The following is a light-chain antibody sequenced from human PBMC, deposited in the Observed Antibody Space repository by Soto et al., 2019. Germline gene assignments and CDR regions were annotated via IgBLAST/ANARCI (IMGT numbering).Light chain of an antibody. Sequence: DIQMTQSPSTLSASVGDRVTITCRASQSISSSLAWYQQKPGKAPKLLIYKASSLESGVPSRFSGSGSGTESPLTIRGVQPDDFATSYSQQNKSYWTLGQGTKGEIK. CDR1: QSISSS. CDR3: QQNKSYWT. J-gene: IGKJ1*01. CDR2: KAS. V-gene: IGKV1-5*03.